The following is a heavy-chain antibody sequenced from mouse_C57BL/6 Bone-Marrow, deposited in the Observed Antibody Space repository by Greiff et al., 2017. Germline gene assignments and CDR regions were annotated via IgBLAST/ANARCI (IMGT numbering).Heavy chain of an antibody. CDR2: IDPNSGGT. D-gene: IGHD2-1*01. Sequence: QVPLQQPGAELVQPGASVKMSCKASGYTFTSYWMHWVKQRPGRGLEWIGRIDPNSGGTKYNEKFKSKATLTVDKPSSTAYMKLSSLTSEDSAVYNCAHGNYFYWYFAVWGTGTTVTVAS. CDR1: GYTFTSYW. J-gene: IGHJ1*03. CDR3: AHGNYFYWYFAV. V-gene: IGHV1-72*01.